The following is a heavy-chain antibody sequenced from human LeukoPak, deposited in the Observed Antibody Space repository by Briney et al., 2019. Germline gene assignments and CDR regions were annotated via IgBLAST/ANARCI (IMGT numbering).Heavy chain of an antibody. V-gene: IGHV3-33*01. CDR3: ARDPGGVTMGYYGMDV. CDR2: IWFDGSQK. J-gene: IGHJ6*02. D-gene: IGHD4/OR15-4a*01. Sequence: PGGSLRLSCAASGFTFSGHGMHWVRQAPGKGLEWVAVIWFDGSQKYYADSVKGRFTISRDNGKNSLYLQMNNLRAEDTAVFYCARDPGGVTMGYYGMDVWGQGTTVTVSS. CDR1: GFTFSGHG.